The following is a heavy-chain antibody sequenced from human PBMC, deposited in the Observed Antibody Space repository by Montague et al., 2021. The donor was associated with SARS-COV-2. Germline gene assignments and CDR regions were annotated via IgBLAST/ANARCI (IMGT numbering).Heavy chain of an antibody. CDR2: INHSGST. D-gene: IGHD2-2*01. CDR1: GGSFSGYY. J-gene: IGHJ5*01. V-gene: IGHV4-34*01. Sequence: SETLSLTCAVYGGSFSGYYWSWIRQPPGKGLEWIGEINHSGSTNYNPSLKSRVTISVDTSKNQFSLKLSSVTAADTAVYYCARLTLGYCSSTSCYGDWFDPWGQGTMVTVSS. CDR3: ARLTLGYCSSTSCYGDWFDP.